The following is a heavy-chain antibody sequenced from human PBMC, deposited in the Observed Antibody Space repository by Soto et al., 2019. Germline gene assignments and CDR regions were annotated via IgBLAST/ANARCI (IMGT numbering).Heavy chain of an antibody. D-gene: IGHD5-12*01. V-gene: IGHV4-59*03. J-gene: IGHJ4*02. CDR3: ALFHSSGYYSLDY. Sequence: SETLSLTCSVSGASNIKYYWNWIRQSPGKGLEWLGYTFYSGGPNYNPSLKSRLTISADTSKNQFSLKLNSLTAADTAVYYCALFHSSGYYSLDYWGQGALVTVSS. CDR2: TFYSGGP. CDR1: GASNIKYY.